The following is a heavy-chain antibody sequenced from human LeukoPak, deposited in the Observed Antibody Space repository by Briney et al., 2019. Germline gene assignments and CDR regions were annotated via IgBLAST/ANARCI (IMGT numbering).Heavy chain of an antibody. Sequence: SETLSLTCVVSGHSIRSTNWWGWIRQPPGKGLEWIGYIYYSGSTYYNPSLKSRVTMSVDTSKNLFSLKLSSVTAVDTAVYYCARRYCSNTSCYCPDAFDIWGRGTMVTVSS. CDR1: GHSIRSTNW. D-gene: IGHD2-2*01. CDR3: ARRYCSNTSCYCPDAFDI. CDR2: IYYSGST. J-gene: IGHJ3*02. V-gene: IGHV4-28*01.